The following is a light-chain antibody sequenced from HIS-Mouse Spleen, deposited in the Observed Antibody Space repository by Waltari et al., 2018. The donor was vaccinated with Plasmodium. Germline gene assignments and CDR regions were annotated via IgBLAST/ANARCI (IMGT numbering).Light chain of an antibody. CDR2: EDS. Sequence: SYELTQPPSVSVSPGQTARITSPGDALPQKFPYWYQQKSGQAPVLVVYEDSKRPSGIPERFSGSSSGTMATLTISGAQVEDEADYYCYSTDSSGNHRVFGGGTKLTVL. V-gene: IGLV3-10*01. J-gene: IGLJ3*02. CDR1: ALPQKF. CDR3: YSTDSSGNHRV.